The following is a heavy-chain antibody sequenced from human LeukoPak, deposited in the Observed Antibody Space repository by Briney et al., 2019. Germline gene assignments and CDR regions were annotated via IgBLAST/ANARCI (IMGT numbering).Heavy chain of an antibody. J-gene: IGHJ4*01. V-gene: IGHV1-46*04. CDR2: INPSGGST. Sequence: VASVKVSCKASGYIFTSYYMHWVRQAPGQGLEWMGIINPSGGSTTYAQKLQGRVTMTRDTSTTTFYMELSSLRSEDTAVYYCARDPRGGYELDYWGHGTLVTVSS. CDR1: GYIFTSYY. D-gene: IGHD5-12*01. CDR3: ARDPRGGYELDY.